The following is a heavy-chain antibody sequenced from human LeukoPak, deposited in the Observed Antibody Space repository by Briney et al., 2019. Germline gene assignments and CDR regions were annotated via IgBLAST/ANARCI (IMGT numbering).Heavy chain of an antibody. Sequence: GGSLRLSCAASGFAFNTYSMNWVRQAPGKGLEWVSFIFSSSTYIYYTDSVKGRFTISRDNSKNTLYLQMNSLRAEDTAVYYCAGGGFIAAFDYWGQGTLVTVSS. D-gene: IGHD6-13*01. V-gene: IGHV3-21*04. CDR3: AGGGFIAAFDY. CDR1: GFAFNTYS. J-gene: IGHJ4*02. CDR2: IFSSSTYI.